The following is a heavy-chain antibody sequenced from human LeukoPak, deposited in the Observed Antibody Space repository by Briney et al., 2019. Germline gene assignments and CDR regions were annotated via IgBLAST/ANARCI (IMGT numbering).Heavy chain of an antibody. D-gene: IGHD6-13*01. V-gene: IGHV4-59*01. J-gene: IGHJ6*02. CDR1: GGSISTYY. CDR2: IYYSGST. Sequence: SETLSLTCTVSGGSISTYYWSGIRQSPAKGLEWIGYIYYSGSTSCNPSLKSRVTISLDTSENQFSLKLTSVTAADTAVYYCARSYSSRGYYYYGMDVWGQGTTVTVSS. CDR3: ARSYSSRGYYYYGMDV.